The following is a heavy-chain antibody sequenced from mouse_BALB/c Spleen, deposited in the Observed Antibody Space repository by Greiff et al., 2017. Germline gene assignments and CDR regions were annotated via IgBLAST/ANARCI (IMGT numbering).Heavy chain of an antibody. Sequence: QVQLQQSGPGLVAPSQSLSITCTVSGFSLTSYGVHWVRQPPGKGLEWLGVIWAGGSTNYNSALMSRLSISKDNSKSQVFLKMNSLQTDDTAMSYCASDGQHGLRNWGQGTLVTVSA. J-gene: IGHJ3*01. CDR2: IWAGGST. D-gene: IGHD3-2*01. CDR1: GFSLTSYG. CDR3: ASDGQHGLRN. V-gene: IGHV2-9*02.